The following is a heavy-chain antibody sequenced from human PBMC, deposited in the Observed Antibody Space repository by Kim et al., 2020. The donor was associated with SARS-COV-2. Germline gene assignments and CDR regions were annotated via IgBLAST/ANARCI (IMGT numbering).Heavy chain of an antibody. J-gene: IGHJ4*02. V-gene: IGHV4-59*13. CDR3: AREWGDCSGGSCYHDY. Sequence: SETLSLTCTVSGGSISSYYWSWIRQPPGKGLEWIGYIYYSGSTNYNPSLKSRVTISVDTSKNQFSLKLSSVTAADTAVYYCAREWGDCSGGSCYHDYWGQGTLVTASS. CDR1: GGSISSYY. D-gene: IGHD2-15*01. CDR2: IYYSGST.